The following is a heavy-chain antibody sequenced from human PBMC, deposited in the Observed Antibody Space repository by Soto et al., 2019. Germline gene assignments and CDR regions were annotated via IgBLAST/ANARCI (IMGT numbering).Heavy chain of an antibody. CDR3: AREALYFDFWGGPSTVFDY. D-gene: IGHD3-3*01. Sequence: QVQLVESGGGLVKPGGSLRLSCTVSGFTFSDFDMSWIRQAPGKGLEWISYISDSGSAIYYADSMKGRFTISRDNAKNSLFLQMNSLRAEDTAVYYCAREALYFDFWGGPSTVFDYWGQGTLVTVSS. CDR1: GFTFSDFD. J-gene: IGHJ4*02. V-gene: IGHV3-11*01. CDR2: ISDSGSAI.